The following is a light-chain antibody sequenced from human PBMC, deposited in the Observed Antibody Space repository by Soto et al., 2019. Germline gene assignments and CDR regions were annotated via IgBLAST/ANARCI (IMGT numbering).Light chain of an antibody. CDR1: QGIGPY. J-gene: IGKJ4*01. CDR2: GAS. Sequence: RMSRSTSSRYASTRDRVTIPCLASQGIGPYLVWYQKKRGKAPSLLIYGASSLQGGVPARLSGGGYGTELTITINSLQHEDFETYYCQQANGSTLTFGGGTQVDIK. CDR3: QQANGSTLT. V-gene: IGKV1-8*01.